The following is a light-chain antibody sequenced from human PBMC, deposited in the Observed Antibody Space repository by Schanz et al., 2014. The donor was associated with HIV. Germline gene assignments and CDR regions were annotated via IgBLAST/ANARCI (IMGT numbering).Light chain of an antibody. J-gene: IGKJ1*01. V-gene: IGKV3-15*01. CDR2: GAS. Sequence: EIVMTQSPATLSLSPGQRATLSCRASQSVSSGQMGWYQQKFGQAPRLLIYGASTRATGIPVRFSGSGSGTEFTLTISSLQSEDFAVYHCQQYNKWPRTFGQGTKVEVK. CDR3: QQYNKWPRT. CDR1: QSVSSG.